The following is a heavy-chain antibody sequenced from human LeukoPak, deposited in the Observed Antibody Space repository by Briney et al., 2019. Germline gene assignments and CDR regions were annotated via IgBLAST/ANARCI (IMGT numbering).Heavy chain of an antibody. V-gene: IGHV1-46*01. CDR2: INPSGGST. D-gene: IGHD3-10*01. Sequence: ASVKVSCKASGYTFTSYYMHWVRQAPGQGLEWMGIINPSGGSTSYAQKFQGRVTMTRDTSTSTVYMELSSLRSEDTAVYYSARELNVLLWFGEGGAFDIWGQGTMVTVSS. J-gene: IGHJ3*02. CDR1: GYTFTSYY. CDR3: ARELNVLLWFGEGGAFDI.